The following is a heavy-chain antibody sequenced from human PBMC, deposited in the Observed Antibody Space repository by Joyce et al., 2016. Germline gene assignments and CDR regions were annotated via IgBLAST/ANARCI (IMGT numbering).Heavy chain of an antibody. D-gene: IGHD6-19*01. CDR2: VCREGRGK. V-gene: IGHV3-33*01. CDR1: GFTFSMYA. CDR3: AGDPPNSGWAFDY. J-gene: IGHJ4*02. Sequence: QVQVVESGGGVVQPGGSLRPSCGASGFTFSMYAMHWSRQAPGRGLEWGAMVCREGRGKFYRDSVKGRFSISRDNSRNTLYLEMNSLRDEDTAVYYCAGDPPNSGWAFDYWGQGTLVIVSS.